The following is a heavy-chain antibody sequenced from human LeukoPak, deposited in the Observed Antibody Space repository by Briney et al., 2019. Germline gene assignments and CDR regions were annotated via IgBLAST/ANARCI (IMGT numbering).Heavy chain of an antibody. CDR1: GGSIRGYY. D-gene: IGHD1-26*01. CDR2: IYSSGST. J-gene: IGHJ4*02. CDR3: ARQPLTGVGATRYYFDY. V-gene: IGHV4-59*08. Sequence: SETLSLTCNVSGGSIRGYYWSWIRQPPGKGLEWIGYIYSSGSTNYNPSLKSRVTISVDTSKNQFSLKLSSVTAADTAVYYCARQPLTGVGATRYYFDYWGQGTLVTVSS.